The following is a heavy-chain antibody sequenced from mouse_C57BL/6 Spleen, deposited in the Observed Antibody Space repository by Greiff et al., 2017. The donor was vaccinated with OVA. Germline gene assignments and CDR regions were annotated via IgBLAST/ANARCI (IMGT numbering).Heavy chain of an antibody. V-gene: IGHV3-6*01. CDR2: ISYDGSN. CDR3: ARGDDLFDY. CDR1: GYSITSGYY. Sequence: EVQLQESGPGLVKPSQSLSLTCSVTGYSITSGYYWNWIRQFPGNKLEWMGYISYDGSNNYNPSLKNRISITRDTSKNQFFLKLNSVTTEDTATYYCARGDDLFDYWGQGTTLTVSS. D-gene: IGHD2-12*01. J-gene: IGHJ2*01.